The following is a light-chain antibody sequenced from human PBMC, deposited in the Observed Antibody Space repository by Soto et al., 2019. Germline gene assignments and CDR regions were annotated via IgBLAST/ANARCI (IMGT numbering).Light chain of an antibody. Sequence: QSVLTQSPSASASLGASVKLTSTLSSGHSSYAIAWHQQQPEKGPRYLMKVNSDGSHSKGDGIPDRFSGSTSGAERHLSISSLQSEDEADYYCQTWGTGIHVVFGGGTMLTVL. J-gene: IGLJ2*01. V-gene: IGLV4-69*01. CDR1: SGHSSYA. CDR2: VNSDGSH. CDR3: QTWGTGIHVV.